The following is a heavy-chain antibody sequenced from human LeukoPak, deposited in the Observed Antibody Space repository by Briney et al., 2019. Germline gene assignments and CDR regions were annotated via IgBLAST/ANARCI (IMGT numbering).Heavy chain of an antibody. CDR1: GFTFSSYG. CDR2: ISYDGSNK. Sequence: GGSLRLSCAASGFTFSSYGMHWVRQAPGKGLEWVAVISYDGSNKYYADSVKGRFTISRDNSKNTLYLQMNSLRAEDTAVYYCAKDLYGGNPGGGFDHWGQGTLVTVSS. D-gene: IGHD4-23*01. J-gene: IGHJ4*02. CDR3: AKDLYGGNPGGGFDH. V-gene: IGHV3-30*18.